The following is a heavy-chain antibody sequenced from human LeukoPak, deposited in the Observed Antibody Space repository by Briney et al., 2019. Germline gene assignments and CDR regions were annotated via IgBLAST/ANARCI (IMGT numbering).Heavy chain of an antibody. J-gene: IGHJ5*02. V-gene: IGHV1-69*06. CDR3: ARESSGWANWFDP. Sequence: AVKVSCKASGGTFSSYAISWVRQAPGQGLGWMGGIIPIFGTANYAQKFQGRGTITADKSTSTAYMELSSLRSEDTAVYYCARESSGWANWFDPWGQGTLVTVSS. CDR1: GGTFSSYA. CDR2: IIPIFGTA. D-gene: IGHD6-19*01.